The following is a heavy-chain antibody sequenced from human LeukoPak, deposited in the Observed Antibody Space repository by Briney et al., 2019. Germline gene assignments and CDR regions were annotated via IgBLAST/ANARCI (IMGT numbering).Heavy chain of an antibody. CDR3: ARGGLFKYFFDY. V-gene: IGHV3-74*01. CDR2: INTDESKI. D-gene: IGHD2-15*01. Sequence: GGSLRLSCAASGFTFSTYSMKWVRQAPGKGLVWVSRINTDESKINHADSVKGRFTISRDNAKNMLYLQVNSLRAEDTAVYYCARGGLFKYFFDYWGQGTPVTVSS. CDR1: GFTFSTYS. J-gene: IGHJ4*02.